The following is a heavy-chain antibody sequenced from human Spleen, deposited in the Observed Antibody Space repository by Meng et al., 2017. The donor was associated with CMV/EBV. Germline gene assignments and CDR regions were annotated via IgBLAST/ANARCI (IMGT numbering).Heavy chain of an antibody. CDR2: ISAYNGHT. CDR3: AGGSGWPFFDY. Sequence: ASVKVSCKASGYTFTSHGVNWVRQAPGQGLEWMAWISAYNGHTNYAHKFQGRVTVTADTSTSIAYMELRSLRTDDTAVYYCAGGSGWPFFDYWGQGTLVTVSS. V-gene: IGHV1-18*01. J-gene: IGHJ4*02. D-gene: IGHD6-25*01. CDR1: GYTFTSHG.